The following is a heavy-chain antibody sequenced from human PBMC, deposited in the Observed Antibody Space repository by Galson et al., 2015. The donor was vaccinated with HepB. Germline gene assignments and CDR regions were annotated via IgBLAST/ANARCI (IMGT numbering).Heavy chain of an antibody. V-gene: IGHV3-11*04. CDR3: ARVRGIKRWLQFGAFDI. J-gene: IGHJ3*02. CDR1: GFTFSNYY. Sequence: SLRLSCAASGFTFSNYYMSWIRQAPGKGLEWVSYISSSGSTIYYADSVKGRFTISRDNAKNSLYLQMNSLRAEDTAVYYCARVRGIKRWLQFGAFDIWGRGTTVTVSS. D-gene: IGHD5-24*01. CDR2: ISSSGSTI.